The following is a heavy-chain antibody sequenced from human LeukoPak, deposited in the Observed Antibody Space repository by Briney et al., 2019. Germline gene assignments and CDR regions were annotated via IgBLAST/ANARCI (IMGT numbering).Heavy chain of an antibody. CDR3: ARDPRVYYYDSSGPYFDY. Sequence: PGGSLRLSRAASGFTFSSYGMHWVRQAPGKGLEWVAVIWYDGSNKYYADSVKGRFTISRDNSKNTLYLQMNSLRAEDTAVYYCARDPRVYYYDSSGPYFDYWGQGTLVTVSS. CDR1: GFTFSSYG. CDR2: IWYDGSNK. D-gene: IGHD3-22*01. V-gene: IGHV3-33*01. J-gene: IGHJ4*02.